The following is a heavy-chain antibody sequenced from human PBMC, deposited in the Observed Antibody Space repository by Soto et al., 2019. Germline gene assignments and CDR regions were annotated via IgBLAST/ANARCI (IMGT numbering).Heavy chain of an antibody. D-gene: IGHD3-9*01. CDR3: ARLLLEDYDILTGFNRGYYFDY. CDR1: GYRFTSYW. Sequence: PGESLKISLKGSGYRFTSYWIGWVRQMPGKGLEWMGIIYPGDSDTRYSPSFQGQVTISANKSISTAYLQWSSLKASDTAMYYCARLLLEDYDILTGFNRGYYFDYWGQGTLVTVSS. J-gene: IGHJ4*02. CDR2: IYPGDSDT. V-gene: IGHV5-51*01.